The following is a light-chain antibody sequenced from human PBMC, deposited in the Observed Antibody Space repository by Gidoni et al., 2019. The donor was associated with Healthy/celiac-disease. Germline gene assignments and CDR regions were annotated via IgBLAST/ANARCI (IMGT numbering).Light chain of an antibody. V-gene: IGKV3-20*01. J-gene: IGKJ1*01. CDR3: QQYGSSPPT. CDR2: GAS. Sequence: EIVFTQSPGTLSLSPGERATLSCRASQSVSSSYLAWCQQKPGQAPRLLIYGASSRATGIPDRFSGSGYGTDFTLTISRLEPEDFAVYDCQQYGSSPPTFGQGTKVEIK. CDR1: QSVSSSY.